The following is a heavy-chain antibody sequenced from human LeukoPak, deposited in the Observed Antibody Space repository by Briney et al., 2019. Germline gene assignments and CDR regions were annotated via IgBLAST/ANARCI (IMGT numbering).Heavy chain of an antibody. CDR1: GFTFDDYA. CDR2: ISGDGGST. V-gene: IGHV3-43*02. Sequence: PGGSLRLSCAASGFTFDDYAMHWVRQAPGKGLEWVSLISGDGGSTYYADSVKGRFTISGDNSKNSLYLQMNSLRTEDTALYYCAKAPQGTMVRGDSDYWGQGTLVTVSS. J-gene: IGHJ4*02. CDR3: AKAPQGTMVRGDSDY. D-gene: IGHD3-10*01.